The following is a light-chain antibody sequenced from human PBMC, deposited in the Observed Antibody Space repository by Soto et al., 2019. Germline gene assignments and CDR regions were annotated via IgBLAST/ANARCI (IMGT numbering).Light chain of an antibody. CDR2: GNN. CDR1: SSNIGAGYD. V-gene: IGLV1-40*01. J-gene: IGLJ7*01. CDR3: QSYDSSLSGAV. Sequence: QPVLTQPPSVSGAPGQRVTISCTGSSSNIGAGYDVHWYQQLPGTAPKLLIYGNNNRPSGVPDRFSGSKSGTSASLANTGLQAEDEADYYCQSYDSSLSGAVFGGGTQLTVL.